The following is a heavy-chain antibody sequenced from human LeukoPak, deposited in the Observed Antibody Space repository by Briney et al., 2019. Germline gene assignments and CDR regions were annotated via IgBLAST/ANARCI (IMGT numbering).Heavy chain of an antibody. V-gene: IGHV4-34*01. CDR3: ARRAGDYSHPYDY. J-gene: IGHJ4*02. D-gene: IGHD3-22*01. CDR2: INHSGST. Sequence: SETLSLTCAVYGGSFSGYYWSWIRQPPGKGLEWIGEINHSGSTNYNPSLKSRVTISVDTSKNQFSLKLSSVTAADTAMYYCARRAGDYSHPYDYWGQGTLVTVSS. CDR1: GGSFSGYY.